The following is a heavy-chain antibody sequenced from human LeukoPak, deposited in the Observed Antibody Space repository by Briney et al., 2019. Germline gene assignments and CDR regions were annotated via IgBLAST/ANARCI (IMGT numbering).Heavy chain of an antibody. J-gene: IGHJ4*02. Sequence: GGSLRLSCAASGFTFSTYGMHWVRQAPGKGLEGVAVIWYDGSNKYYADSVKGRFTISRDNSKNTLYLQMNSLRAEDTAVYYCAREGPNLRITMIVVAPLHYWGQGTLVTVSS. CDR3: AREGPNLRITMIVVAPLHY. CDR2: IWYDGSNK. CDR1: GFTFSTYG. V-gene: IGHV3-33*01. D-gene: IGHD3-22*01.